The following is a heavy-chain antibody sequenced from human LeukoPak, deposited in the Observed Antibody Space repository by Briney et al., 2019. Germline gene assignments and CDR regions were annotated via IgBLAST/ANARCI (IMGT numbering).Heavy chain of an antibody. J-gene: IGHJ4*02. V-gene: IGHV7-4-1*02. Sequence: GASVKVSCKASGYTFTTYPMNWVRQAPGQGLEWMGWINTNTGNPTYARGFTGRFVFSLDTSVSTAYLQISSLEAEDTAVYYCARGGGLYRYCSSTSCYDSWGQGTLVTVSS. CDR2: INTNTGNP. CDR3: ARGGGLYRYCSSTSCYDS. D-gene: IGHD2-2*01. CDR1: GYTFTTYP.